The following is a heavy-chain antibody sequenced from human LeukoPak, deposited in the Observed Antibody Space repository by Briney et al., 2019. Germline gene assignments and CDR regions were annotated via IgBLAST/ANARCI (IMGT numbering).Heavy chain of an antibody. Sequence: ASVMVSCKAYGYTFTGYYMQWVRQAPRQRLEWMGWINPNSGGTNYAQKFQGRVTMTRDTSISTAYMELSRLRSDDTAVYYCASYDSSLSGDYWGQGTLVTVSS. D-gene: IGHD3-22*01. CDR3: ASYDSSLSGDY. CDR1: GYTFTGYY. J-gene: IGHJ4*02. V-gene: IGHV1-2*02. CDR2: INPNSGGT.